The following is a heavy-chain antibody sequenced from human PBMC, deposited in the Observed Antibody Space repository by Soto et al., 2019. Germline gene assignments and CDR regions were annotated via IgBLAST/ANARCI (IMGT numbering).Heavy chain of an antibody. CDR3: ARWPRSGGSPGGYYGMDV. D-gene: IGHD3-16*01. J-gene: IGHJ6*02. CDR1: GFTFSSYD. V-gene: IGHV3-13*01. Sequence: SLRLSCAASGFTFSSYDMHWVRQATGKGLEWVSAIGTAGDTYYPGSVKGRFTISRENAKNSLYLQMNSLRAGDTAVYYCARWPRSGGSPGGYYGMDVWGQGTTVTVSS. CDR2: IGTAGDT.